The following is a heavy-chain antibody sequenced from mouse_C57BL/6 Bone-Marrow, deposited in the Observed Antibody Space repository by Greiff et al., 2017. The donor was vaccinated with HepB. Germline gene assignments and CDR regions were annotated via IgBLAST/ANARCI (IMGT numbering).Heavy chain of an antibody. J-gene: IGHJ2*01. Sequence: LQESGPELVKPGASVKISCKASGYAFSSSWMNWVKQRPGKGLEWIGRIYPGDGDTNYNGKFKGKATLTADKSSSTAYMQLSSLTSEDSAVYFCVPLYYGSSSYYFDYWGQGTTLTVSS. V-gene: IGHV1-82*01. CDR1: GYAFSSSW. CDR3: VPLYYGSSSYYFDY. CDR2: IYPGDGDT. D-gene: IGHD1-1*01.